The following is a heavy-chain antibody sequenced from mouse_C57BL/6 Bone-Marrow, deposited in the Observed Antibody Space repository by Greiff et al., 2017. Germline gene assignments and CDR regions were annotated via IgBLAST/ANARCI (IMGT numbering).Heavy chain of an antibody. CDR2: LDTNSGGP. CDR3: AHGNYFYWYFAV. J-gene: IGHJ1*03. D-gene: IGHD2-1*01. Sequence: QVQLQQPGAELVKPGASVKLSCKASGYTFTSYWMHWVKQRPGRGLEWIGRLDTNSGGPKYNETFKSKATLTVDNPSSTAYMQLISLTSEGSAVYYCAHGNYFYWYFAVWGTGTTVTVSS. CDR1: GYTFTSYW. V-gene: IGHV1-72*01.